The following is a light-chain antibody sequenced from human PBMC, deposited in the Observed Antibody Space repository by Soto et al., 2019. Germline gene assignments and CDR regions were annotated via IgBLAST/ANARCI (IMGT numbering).Light chain of an antibody. V-gene: IGKV1-5*03. CDR2: KAS. Sequence: DIQMTQSPSTLSASVGDRVTITCRASQSISSRLAWYQQKPGKAPKLLIYKASSLESGVPSRFSGSGSGTEFTLTISSLQPDDFATYYCQHYNSYSEAFGQGTKVDIK. CDR1: QSISSR. J-gene: IGKJ1*01. CDR3: QHYNSYSEA.